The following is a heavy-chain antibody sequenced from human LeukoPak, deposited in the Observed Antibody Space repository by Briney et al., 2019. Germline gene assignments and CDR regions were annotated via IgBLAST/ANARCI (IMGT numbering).Heavy chain of an antibody. Sequence: GGSLRLSCAASGFTFSSYWMNWVRQAPGKGLEWVANIKEDGSEKYYVDSVKGRFTISRDNPTNSLYLQMNSLRAEDTAVYYCARAPTYYYDSSGYYHDYWGQGTLVTVSS. CDR2: IKEDGSEK. V-gene: IGHV3-7*01. CDR3: ARAPTYYYDSSGYYHDY. J-gene: IGHJ4*02. CDR1: GFTFSSYW. D-gene: IGHD3-22*01.